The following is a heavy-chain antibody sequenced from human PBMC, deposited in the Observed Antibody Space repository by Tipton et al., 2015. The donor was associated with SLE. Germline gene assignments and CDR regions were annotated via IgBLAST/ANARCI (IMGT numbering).Heavy chain of an antibody. V-gene: IGHV4-59*01. Sequence: TLSLTCTVSGGSISSNYWSWIRQPPGKGLEWIGYIDDSGNTDYTPSLKSRVTISVDTSKNQFSLKLSSVTAADMAVYYCASGNYYYMDVWGKGTTVTVSS. CDR2: IDDSGNT. CDR1: GGSISSNY. D-gene: IGHD1-26*01. CDR3: ASGNYYYMDV. J-gene: IGHJ6*03.